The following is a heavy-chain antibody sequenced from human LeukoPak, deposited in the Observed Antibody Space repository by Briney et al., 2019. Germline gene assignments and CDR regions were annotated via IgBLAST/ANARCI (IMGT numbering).Heavy chain of an antibody. CDR3: ARNSLIAENYGYYYFSYMDV. CDR1: GFTFTAYN. D-gene: IGHD2-21*01. Sequence: GGSLRLSCAASGFTFTAYNMNWVRQAPGKGLEWVSSISSTGTYLYYADSVKGRFTISRDKNSLYLRMNSLRVEDTAVYCCARNSLIAENYGYYYFSYMDVWGKGTTVTVSS. CDR2: ISSTGTYL. J-gene: IGHJ6*03. V-gene: IGHV3-21*06.